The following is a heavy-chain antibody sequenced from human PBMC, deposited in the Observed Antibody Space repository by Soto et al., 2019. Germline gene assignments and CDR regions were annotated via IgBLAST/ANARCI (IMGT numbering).Heavy chain of an antibody. CDR2: ISGSGGAT. CDR1: GFTFSAYA. CDR3: ARQDYSTTWYLNY. D-gene: IGHD6-13*01. Sequence: GGSLRLSCAASGFTFSAYAMSWVRQAPGKGLEWVSVISGSGGATYYADSVKGRFTISRDNSKNTLYLQMNSLRAEDTALYYYARQDYSTTWYLNYWGQGTLVTVSS. V-gene: IGHV3-23*01. J-gene: IGHJ4*02.